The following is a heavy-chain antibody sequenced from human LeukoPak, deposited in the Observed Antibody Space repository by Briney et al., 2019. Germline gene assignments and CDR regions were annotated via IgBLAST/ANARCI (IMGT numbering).Heavy chain of an antibody. Sequence: HPGGSLRLSCAASGFTFSSYWMSWVRQAPGKGLEWVANIKQDGSEKYYVDSVKDRFTISIDNAKNSLYLQMNSLRAEDTAVYYCARVLKAYYYDSSGYYTTYYFDYWGQGTLVTVSS. D-gene: IGHD3-22*01. CDR1: GFTFSSYW. V-gene: IGHV3-7*01. J-gene: IGHJ4*02. CDR2: IKQDGSEK. CDR3: ARVLKAYYYDSSGYYTTYYFDY.